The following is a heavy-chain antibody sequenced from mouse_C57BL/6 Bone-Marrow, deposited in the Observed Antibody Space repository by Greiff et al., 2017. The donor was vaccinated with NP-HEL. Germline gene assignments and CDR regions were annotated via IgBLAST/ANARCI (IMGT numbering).Heavy chain of an antibody. CDR3: ARTPRYYEGCAY. Sequence: QVQLQQSGPGLVQPSQSLSITCTVSGFSLTSYGVHWVRQSPGKGLEWLGVIWSGGSTDYNAAFISRLSISKDNSKSQVFFKMNSLQADDTAIYYCARTPRYYEGCAYWGQGTLVTVSA. CDR1: GFSLTSYG. CDR2: IWSGGST. D-gene: IGHD1-1*01. V-gene: IGHV2-2*01. J-gene: IGHJ3*01.